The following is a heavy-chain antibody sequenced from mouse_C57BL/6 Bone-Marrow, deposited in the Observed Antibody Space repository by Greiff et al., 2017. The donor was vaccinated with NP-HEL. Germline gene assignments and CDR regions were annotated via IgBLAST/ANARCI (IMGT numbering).Heavy chain of an antibody. J-gene: IGHJ2*01. CDR1: GYTFTNYW. V-gene: IGHV1-63*01. D-gene: IGHD5-1-1*01. Sequence: VQLQQSGAELVRPGTSVKMSCKASGYTFTNYWIGWAKQRPGHGLEWIGDIYPGGGYTNYNEKFKGKATLTADNSSSTAYMQFSSLTSEDSAIYYCAGDTSYYFDYWGQGTTLTVSS. CDR2: IYPGGGYT. CDR3: AGDTSYYFDY.